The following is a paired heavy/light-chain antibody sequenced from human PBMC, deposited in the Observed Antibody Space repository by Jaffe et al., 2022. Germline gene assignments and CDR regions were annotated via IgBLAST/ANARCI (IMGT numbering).Light chain of an antibody. CDR3: LQDYNYPSA. V-gene: IGKV1-6*01. CDR1: QGIRND. Sequence: AIQMTQSPSSLSASVGDRVTITCRASQGIRNDLGWYQQKPGKAPKLLIYAASSLQSGVPSRFSGSGSGTDFTLTISSLQPEDFATYYCLQDYNYPSAFGQGTKVEIK. CDR2: AAS. J-gene: IGKJ1*01.
Heavy chain of an antibody. J-gene: IGHJ3*02. CDR2: ISGSGGST. CDR3: ASRSWRDDYGDPKENDAFDI. Sequence: EVQLLESGGGLVQPGGSLRLSCAASGFTFSSYAMSWVRQAPGKGLEWVSAISGSGGSTYYADSVKGRFTISRDNSKNTLYLQMNSLRAEDTAVYYCASRSWRDDYGDPKENDAFDIWGQGTMVTVSS. V-gene: IGHV3-23*01. D-gene: IGHD4-17*01. CDR1: GFTFSSYA.